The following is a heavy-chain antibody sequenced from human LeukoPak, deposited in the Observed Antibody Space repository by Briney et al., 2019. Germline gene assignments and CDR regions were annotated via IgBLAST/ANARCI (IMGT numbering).Heavy chain of an antibody. CDR1: GSTFTGYY. V-gene: IGHV1-2*02. J-gene: IGHJ4*02. D-gene: IGHD6-19*01. CDR2: INPNSGGT. CDR3: AGDHSSGWYYFDY. Sequence: SVKVSCKASGSTFTGYYMHWVRQAPGQGLEWMGWINPNSGGTNYAQKFQGRVTMTRDTSISTAYMELSRLRSDDTAVYYCAGDHSSGWYYFDYWGQGTLVTVSP.